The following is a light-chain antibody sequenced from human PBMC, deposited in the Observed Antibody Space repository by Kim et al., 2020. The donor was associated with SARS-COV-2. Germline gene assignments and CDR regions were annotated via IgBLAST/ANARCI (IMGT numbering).Light chain of an antibody. CDR2: EVS. CDR3: SSYAGSKNYV. Sequence: GQSVTISCTGTSNDVGGYNYVSWYQRHPGKAPKLMIYEVSKRPSGVPDRFSGSKSGNTASLTVSGLQAEDEADYYCSSYAGSKNYVFGTGTKVTVL. V-gene: IGLV2-8*01. J-gene: IGLJ1*01. CDR1: SNDVGGYNY.